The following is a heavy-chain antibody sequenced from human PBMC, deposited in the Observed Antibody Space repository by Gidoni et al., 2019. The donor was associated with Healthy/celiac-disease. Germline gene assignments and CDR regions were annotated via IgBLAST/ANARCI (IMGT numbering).Heavy chain of an antibody. CDR2: IYYSGST. CDR3: AGPRGLSDYYGMDV. Sequence: QLQLQESGPGLVKPSETLSLTCTVSGGSISSSSYYWGWIRQPPGKGLEWIGSIYYSGSTYYNPSLKSRVTISVDTSKNQFSLKLSSVTAADTAVYYCAGPRGLSDYYGMDVWGQGTTVTVSS. CDR1: GGSISSSSYY. J-gene: IGHJ6*02. D-gene: IGHD1-26*01. V-gene: IGHV4-39*01.